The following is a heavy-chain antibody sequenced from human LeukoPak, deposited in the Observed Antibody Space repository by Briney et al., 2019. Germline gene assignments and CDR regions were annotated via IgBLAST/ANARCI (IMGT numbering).Heavy chain of an antibody. Sequence: PGGSLRLSCATSGFTFSSNWMSWVRHVPGRGLDWVANIKPDGSAQYYAASVKGRFTVSRDNAKNSVYLQMNSLRVEDTAVYYCAREGADSIWGQGTMVTVSS. V-gene: IGHV3-7*01. CDR2: IKPDGSAQ. J-gene: IGHJ3*02. CDR1: GFTFSSNW. CDR3: AREGADSI. D-gene: IGHD2-21*01.